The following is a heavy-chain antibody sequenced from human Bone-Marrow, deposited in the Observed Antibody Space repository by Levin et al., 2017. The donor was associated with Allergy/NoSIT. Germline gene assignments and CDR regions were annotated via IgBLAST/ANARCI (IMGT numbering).Heavy chain of an antibody. D-gene: IGHD2-2*01. CDR2: LDWDDDK. Sequence: ESGPTLVKPTQTLTLTCTFSGFSLSTSTMCVSWIRQPPGKALEWLALLDWDDDKHYSTSLKTRLTISKDTSKNQVGLTMTNMDPVDTATYYCARMGGGGYCSSINSNWFDPWGQGTLVTVSS. V-gene: IGHV2-70*01. CDR1: GFSLSTSTMC. J-gene: IGHJ5*02. CDR3: ARMGGGGYCSSINSNWFDP.